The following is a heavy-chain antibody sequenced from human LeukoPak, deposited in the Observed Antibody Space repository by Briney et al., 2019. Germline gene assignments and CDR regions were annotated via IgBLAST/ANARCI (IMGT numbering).Heavy chain of an antibody. CDR3: AREGWDQRDAAAFDH. V-gene: IGHV1-18*01. J-gene: IGHJ4*02. CDR2: ISAYNGNT. CDR1: GYTFTSYG. D-gene: IGHD6-19*01. Sequence: ASVKVSCKASGYTFTSYGISWVRQAPGQGLEWMGWISAYNGNTNYAQKLQGRVTMTTDTSTSTAYMELRSLRSDDTAFYYCAREGWDQRDAAAFDHWGQGTLVTVSS.